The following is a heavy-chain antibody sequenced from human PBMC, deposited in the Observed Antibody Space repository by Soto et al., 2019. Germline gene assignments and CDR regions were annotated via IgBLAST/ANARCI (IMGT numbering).Heavy chain of an antibody. CDR1: GFTDIGNY. D-gene: IGHD3-10*01. J-gene: IGHJ4*02. Sequence: GGSLRLSGAASGFTDIGNYMSWVRQAPGKGLEWVSVVYSGGSTYYADSVKGRFTISRDNSKNTLYLQMNSLRAEDTAVYYCARLLWFGELSYFDYWGQGTLVTVSS. CDR2: VYSGGST. V-gene: IGHV3-66*01. CDR3: ARLLWFGELSYFDY.